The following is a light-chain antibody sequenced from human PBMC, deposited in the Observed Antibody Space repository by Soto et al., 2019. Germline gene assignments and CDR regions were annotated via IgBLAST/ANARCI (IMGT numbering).Light chain of an antibody. CDR3: QQYNNWPPLT. Sequence: EIVMTQSPATLSVSPGERATLSCRASQSVSSNFAWYQQKPGQAPRLLIYDASTRATGITARFSSSGSGTEFTLTISSLQSDEFAVYYCQQYNNWPPLTFGGGTKVEIK. CDR1: QSVSSN. J-gene: IGKJ4*01. CDR2: DAS. V-gene: IGKV3-15*01.